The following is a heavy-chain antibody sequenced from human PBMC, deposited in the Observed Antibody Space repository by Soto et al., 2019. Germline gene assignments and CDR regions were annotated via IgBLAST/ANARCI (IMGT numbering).Heavy chain of an antibody. CDR1: GYSFTHYG. Sequence: QVQLVQSGAEAKKPGASVKVSCKSSGYSFTHYGITWVRQAPGQGLAWTGWINAYVGETKSAQKYEGRITVTMDTTTNTAYLELRSLRSDDTAVYYCARGDGDTLDYWGQGTLFRVSA. CDR3: ARGDGDTLDY. CDR2: INAYVGET. V-gene: IGHV1-18*01. J-gene: IGHJ4*02.